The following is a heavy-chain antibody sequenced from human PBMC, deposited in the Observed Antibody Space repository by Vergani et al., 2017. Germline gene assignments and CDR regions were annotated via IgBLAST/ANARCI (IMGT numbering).Heavy chain of an antibody. D-gene: IGHD2-15*01. CDR3: ARDHCSGGSCYPSYYYYYGMDV. V-gene: IGHV1-69*12. Sequence: QVQLVQSGAEVKKPGSSVKVSCKASGGTFSSSAISWVRQAPGQGLEWMGGIIPIFGTANYAQKFQGRVTITADESTSTAYMELSSLRSEDTAVYYCARDHCSGGSCYPSYYYYYGMDVWGQGTTVTVSS. J-gene: IGHJ6*02. CDR2: IIPIFGTA. CDR1: GGTFSSSA.